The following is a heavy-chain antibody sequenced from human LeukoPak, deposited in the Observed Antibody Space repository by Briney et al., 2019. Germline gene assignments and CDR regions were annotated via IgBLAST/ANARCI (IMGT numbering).Heavy chain of an antibody. Sequence: SGTLSLTCTVSGDSITTSIYYWGWIRQAPGKGLEWIGTIYYTGSAYHNPSLKSRVTISVDTSKNQFSLKLSSVTAADTAVYFCARHMWSGENWFDPWGQGTLVTVSS. D-gene: IGHD2-21*01. V-gene: IGHV4-39*01. CDR2: IYYTGSA. CDR3: ARHMWSGENWFDP. CDR1: GDSITTSIYY. J-gene: IGHJ5*02.